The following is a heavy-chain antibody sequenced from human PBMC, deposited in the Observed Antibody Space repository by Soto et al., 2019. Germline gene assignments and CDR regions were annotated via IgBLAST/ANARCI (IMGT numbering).Heavy chain of an antibody. CDR1: GFTFSSYW. V-gene: IGHV3-7*01. D-gene: IGHD2-15*01. CDR2: IKQDGSEK. J-gene: IGHJ3*02. CDR3: ARDWLGYCSGGSCSYAFDI. Sequence: GGSLRLSCAASGFTFSSYWMSWVRQAPGKGLEWVANIKQDGSEKYYVDSVKGQFTISRDNAKNSLYLQMNSLRAENMVVYYCARDWLGYCSGGSCSYAFDIWGQGTMVTVSS.